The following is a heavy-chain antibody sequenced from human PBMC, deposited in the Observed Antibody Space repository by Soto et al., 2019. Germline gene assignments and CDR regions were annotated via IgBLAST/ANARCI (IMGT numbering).Heavy chain of an antibody. J-gene: IGHJ4*02. CDR2: IVPIFDTS. CDR3: ARDLHSGGYSGADY. D-gene: IGHD1-26*01. Sequence: QVQLVQSGAEVKKPGSSVKVSCKASGNTFSTYAISWVRQAPGQGLEWMGGIVPIFDTSTYAQKFQGRITITADKYSTTSYMELRSLTSEDTGFYYCARDLHSGGYSGADYWGQGTLVTVSS. CDR1: GNTFSTYA. V-gene: IGHV1-69*06.